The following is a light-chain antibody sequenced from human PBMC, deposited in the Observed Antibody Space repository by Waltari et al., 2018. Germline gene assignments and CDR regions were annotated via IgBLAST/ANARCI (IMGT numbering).Light chain of an antibody. J-gene: IGLJ2*01. V-gene: IGLV2-23*02. CDR3: CSYAGSSIL. CDR2: DVS. Sequence: QSALTQPASVSGSPGQSITISCPGTSSDVGGYTHVSWYQQLPGKAPKLIIYDVSKRPSGVFNRFSGSKSGNTASLTISGLQAEDEADYYCCSYAGSSILFGGGTKLTVL. CDR1: SSDVGGYTH.